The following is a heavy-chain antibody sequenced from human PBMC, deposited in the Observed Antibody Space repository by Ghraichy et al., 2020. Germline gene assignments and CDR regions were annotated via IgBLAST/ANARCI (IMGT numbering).Heavy chain of an antibody. CDR1: GGSFSGYV. V-gene: IGHV4-34*01. CDR3: SGGGVAMFSSNQDPYYIDV. Sequence: SETLSLTCAVKGGSFSGYVWSWIRQPPGMGLEWIGEINHSGGTTHSPSLMGRVTISRDTSKKQFSLTLTSVTAADTAVYYCSGGGVAMFSSNQDPYYIDVWGRGTTVTVSS. CDR2: INHSGGT. J-gene: IGHJ6*03. D-gene: IGHD3-10*02.